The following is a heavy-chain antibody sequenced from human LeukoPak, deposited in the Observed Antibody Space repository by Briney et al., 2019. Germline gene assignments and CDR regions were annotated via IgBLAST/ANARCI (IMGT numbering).Heavy chain of an antibody. Sequence: GSLRLSCAASGFTVSSNYMSCVRQAPGEGLEWGSVIYSGGSTYYADSVKGRFTISRDNSKNTLYLQMNSLRAEDTAVYYCAGPDYYGSGAADAFDIWGQGTMVTVSS. V-gene: IGHV3-66*01. CDR3: AGPDYYGSGAADAFDI. D-gene: IGHD3-10*01. CDR1: GFTVSSNY. J-gene: IGHJ3*02. CDR2: IYSGGST.